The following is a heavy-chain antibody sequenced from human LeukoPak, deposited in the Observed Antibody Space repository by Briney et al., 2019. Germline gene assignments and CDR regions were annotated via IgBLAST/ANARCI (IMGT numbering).Heavy chain of an antibody. CDR2: IKQDGSEK. D-gene: IGHD3-3*01. CDR1: GFTFITYW. Sequence: GGSLRLSCAASGFTFITYWMSWVRQAPGKGLEWVANIKQDGSEKYYVDSVKGRFTISRDNAKNSLSLQMGSLRVEDTALYYCARGGISIFGVVIYMDVWGKGTTVTVSS. J-gene: IGHJ6*03. V-gene: IGHV3-7*03. CDR3: ARGGISIFGVVIYMDV.